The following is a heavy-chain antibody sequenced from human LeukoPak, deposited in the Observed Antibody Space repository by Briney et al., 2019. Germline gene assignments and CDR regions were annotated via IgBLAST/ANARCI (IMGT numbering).Heavy chain of an antibody. D-gene: IGHD3-22*01. Sequence: SETLSLTCTVSGGSVSSGSYYWSWIRQPPGKGLEWIGYIYYSGSTNYNPSLKSRVTISVDTSKYQFSLKLSSVTAADTAVYYCARLRYYYDSSGYRNWFDPWGQGTLVTVSS. J-gene: IGHJ5*02. CDR1: GGSVSSGSYY. CDR2: IYYSGST. CDR3: ARLRYYYDSSGYRNWFDP. V-gene: IGHV4-61*01.